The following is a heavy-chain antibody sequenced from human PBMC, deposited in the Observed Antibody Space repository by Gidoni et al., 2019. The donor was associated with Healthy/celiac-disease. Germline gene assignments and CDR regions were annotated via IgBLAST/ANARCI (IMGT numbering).Heavy chain of an antibody. J-gene: IGHJ4*02. CDR3: ARGAAAGANFDY. Sequence: EVQLVESGGGLVQPGRSLRLSCAASGFTFDDYAMHWVRQAPGKGLEWVSGISWNSGSIGYADSVKGRFTISRDNAKNSLYLQMNSLRAEDTALYYCARGAAAGANFDYWGQGTLVTVSS. CDR1: GFTFDDYA. V-gene: IGHV3-9*01. D-gene: IGHD6-13*01. CDR2: ISWNSGSI.